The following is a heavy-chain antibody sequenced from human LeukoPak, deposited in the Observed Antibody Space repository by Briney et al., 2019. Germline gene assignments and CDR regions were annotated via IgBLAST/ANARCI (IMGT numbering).Heavy chain of an antibody. CDR2: INHSGST. Sequence: PSETLSLTCAVYGGSFSGYYWSWIRQPPGKGLEWIGEINHSGSTNYNPSLKSRVTISVDTSKNQFFLKLSSVTAADTAVYYCARGGGTAARPYYFDYWGQGTLVTVSS. D-gene: IGHD6-6*01. J-gene: IGHJ4*02. V-gene: IGHV4-34*01. CDR3: ARGGGTAARPYYFDY. CDR1: GGSFSGYY.